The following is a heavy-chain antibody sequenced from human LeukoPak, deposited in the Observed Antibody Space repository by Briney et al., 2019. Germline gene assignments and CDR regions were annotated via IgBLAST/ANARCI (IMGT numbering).Heavy chain of an antibody. D-gene: IGHD6-19*01. V-gene: IGHV3-23*01. CDR3: ASYSSGWYRLAYFDY. J-gene: IGHJ4*02. CDR1: GFTFSSYA. Sequence: GGSLRLSCAASGFTFSSYAMSWVRQAPGKGLEWVSAISGSGGSTYYADSVKGRFTISRDNSKNTLYLQMNSLRAEDTAVYYCASYSSGWYRLAYFDYWGQGTLVTVSS. CDR2: ISGSGGST.